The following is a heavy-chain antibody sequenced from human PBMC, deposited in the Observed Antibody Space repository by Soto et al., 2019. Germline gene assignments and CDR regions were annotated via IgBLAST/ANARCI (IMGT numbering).Heavy chain of an antibody. V-gene: IGHV4-59*11. CDR2: IYYSGST. J-gene: IGHJ3*02. CDR1: CGPISSLY. CDR3: ARADIVVVPAFGAFDI. Sequence: SETLSLPCSVSCGPISSLYGRWIRQPPGKGLEWIGYIYYSGSTNYNPSLKSRVTISVDTSKNQFSLKLSSVTAADTAVYYCARADIVVVPAFGAFDIWGQGTMVTVSS. D-gene: IGHD2-2*01.